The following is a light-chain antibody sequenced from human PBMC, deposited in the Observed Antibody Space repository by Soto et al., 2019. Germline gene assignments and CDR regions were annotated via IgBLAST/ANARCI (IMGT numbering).Light chain of an antibody. CDR2: GAS. CDR1: QSVSSSY. J-gene: IGKJ3*01. V-gene: IGKV3-20*01. Sequence: ESVLTQSPGTLSMSPGERATLSCRASQSVSSSYSAWYQQKPGQAPRLLIYGASSRATGIPDRFSGSGSGTDCALTISGLEPEDFAVYYCQQYGSSPFTFGPGTKVDIK. CDR3: QQYGSSPFT.